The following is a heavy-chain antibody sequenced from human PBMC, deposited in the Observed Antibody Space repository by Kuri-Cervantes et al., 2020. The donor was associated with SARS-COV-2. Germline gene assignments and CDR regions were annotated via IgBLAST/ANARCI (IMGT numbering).Heavy chain of an antibody. J-gene: IGHJ4*02. Sequence: GSLRLSCTVSGDSLRSGAHYWSWIRQTPGKGLEWIGNIYYSGSTYYNPSLKSRVTISVDTSKNQFSLKLSSVTAADTAVYYCARAGYYFDYWGQGTLVTVSS. CDR1: GDSLRSGAHY. V-gene: IGHV4-61*08. CDR2: IYYSGST. CDR3: ARAGYYFDY.